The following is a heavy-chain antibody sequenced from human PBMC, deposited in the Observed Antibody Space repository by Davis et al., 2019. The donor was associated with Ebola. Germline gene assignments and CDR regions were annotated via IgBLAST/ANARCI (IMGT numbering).Heavy chain of an antibody. V-gene: IGHV4-34*01. D-gene: IGHD4-11*01. J-gene: IGHJ4*02. CDR1: GGSSSGYY. CDR3: ARGPTVNGLDY. CDR2: INHSGST. Sequence: SETLSLTCAVYGGSSSGYYWSWIRQPPGKGLEWIGEINHSGSTNYNPSLKSRVTISVDTSKNQFSLKLSSVTAADTAVYYCARGPTVNGLDYWGQGTLVTVSS.